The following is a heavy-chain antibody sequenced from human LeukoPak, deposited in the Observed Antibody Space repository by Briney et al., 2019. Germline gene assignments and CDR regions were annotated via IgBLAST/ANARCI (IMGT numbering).Heavy chain of an antibody. V-gene: IGHV1-69*04. D-gene: IGHD3-10*01. CDR3: ARGITSLSGHYYYYGMDV. CDR1: GYTFTSYG. Sequence: GASVKVSCKASGYTFTSYGISWVRQAPGQGLEWMGRIIPIFGIANYAQKFQGRVTITADKSTSTAYMELSSLRSEDTAVYYCARGITSLSGHYYYYGMDVWGQGTTVTVSS. J-gene: IGHJ6*02. CDR2: IIPIFGIA.